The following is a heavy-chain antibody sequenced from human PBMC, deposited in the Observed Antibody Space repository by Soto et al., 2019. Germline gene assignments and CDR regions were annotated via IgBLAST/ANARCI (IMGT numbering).Heavy chain of an antibody. V-gene: IGHV3-23*01. CDR1: GFTFSSYA. J-gene: IGHJ4*02. Sequence: EVQLLESGGGLVQPGGSLRLSCAASGFTFSSYAMSWVRQAPGKGLEWVSAISGSGGSTYYADSVKGRFTISRDNSKNTLYLQMNSLRAEDTAVYYWGGGILWGGGYWGQGTLVTVSS. D-gene: IGHD2-15*01. CDR2: ISGSGGST. CDR3: GGGILWGGGY.